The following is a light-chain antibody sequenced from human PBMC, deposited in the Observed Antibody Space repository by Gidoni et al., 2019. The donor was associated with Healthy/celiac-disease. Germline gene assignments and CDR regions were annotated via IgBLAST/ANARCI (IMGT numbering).Light chain of an antibody. CDR3: QQSYSTPLT. CDR1: QSISSY. J-gene: IGKJ4*01. CDR2: AAS. V-gene: IGKV1-39*01. Sequence: DIQMIQSPSSLSASVGDRVTITCRASQSISSYLNWSLQKPGKAPKLLSYAASSLQSGVPSRFSGSGSGTDFTLTISSLQPEDFATYYCQQSYSTPLTFGGGTKVEIK.